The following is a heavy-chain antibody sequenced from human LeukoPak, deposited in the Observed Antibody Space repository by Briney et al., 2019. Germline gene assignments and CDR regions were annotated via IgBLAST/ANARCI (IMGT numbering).Heavy chain of an antibody. CDR1: GFTFSSYS. Sequence: PGGSLRLSCAASGFTFSSYSMNWVRQAPGKGLEWVSSISSSSSYIYYADSVKGRFTISRDSSRTTLYLQMSSLRAEDTAVYYCARGGGSENRYAPWYFDFWGQGTLVTVSS. D-gene: IGHD2-15*01. CDR2: ISSSSSYI. CDR3: ARGGGSENRYAPWYFDF. J-gene: IGHJ4*02. V-gene: IGHV3-21*04.